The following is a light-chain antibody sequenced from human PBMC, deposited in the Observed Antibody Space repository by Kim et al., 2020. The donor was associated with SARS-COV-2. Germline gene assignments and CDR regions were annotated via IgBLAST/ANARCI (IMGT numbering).Light chain of an antibody. CDR3: QVWESTTDHWV. J-gene: IGLJ3*02. CDR1: NIGSKG. Sequence: SYELTQPPSVSVAPGKTARLTCGGNNIGSKGVHWYQQRPGQAPVLVIYYDSDRPSGIPERFSGSNPGNTATLTISRVEAGDEADYYCQVWESTTDHWVFGGGTQLTVL. CDR2: YDS. V-gene: IGLV3-21*01.